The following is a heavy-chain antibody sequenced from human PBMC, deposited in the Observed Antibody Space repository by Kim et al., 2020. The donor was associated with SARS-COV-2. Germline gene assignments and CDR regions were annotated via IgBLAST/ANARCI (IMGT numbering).Heavy chain of an antibody. Sequence: GGSLRLSCGASGFTFSAYAMCWVRQAPGGGLEWVSGITEGTHITHYADSVKGRFTISRDDSKSTVYLQMTGLRAEDTAIYFCAKHLYGDSLPWGQGTLVT. V-gene: IGHV3-23*01. J-gene: IGHJ4*02. CDR2: ITEGTHIT. CDR3: AKHLYGDSLP. CDR1: GFTFSAYA. D-gene: IGHD3-10*01.